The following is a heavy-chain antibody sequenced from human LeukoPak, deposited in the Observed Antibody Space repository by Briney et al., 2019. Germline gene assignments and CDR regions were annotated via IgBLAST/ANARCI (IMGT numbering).Heavy chain of an antibody. Sequence: SQTLSLTCAVSGGSISSGGYYWSWIRQHPGKGLEWIGYIYYSGSTYYNPSLKSRVTISVDTSKNQFSLKLSSVTAADTAVYYCARAGTYYYDSSGYRHFDYWGQGTLVTVSS. CDR2: IYYSGST. V-gene: IGHV4-31*11. CDR3: ARAGTYYYDSSGYRHFDY. J-gene: IGHJ4*02. CDR1: GGSISSGGYY. D-gene: IGHD3-22*01.